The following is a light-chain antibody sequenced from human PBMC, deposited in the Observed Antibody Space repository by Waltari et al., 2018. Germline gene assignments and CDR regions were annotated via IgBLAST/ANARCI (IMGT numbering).Light chain of an antibody. CDR3: HSYDRSLDGVV. Sequence: QSVLTQPPSVSGAPGPTVTISCTGSSSNIGADYGVHWYQQLPGTAPKLLSDHGANRPSGVPDRFSGSRSGTSASLAITGLQAEDEADYFCHSYDRSLDGVVFGGGTKLTVL. J-gene: IGLJ2*01. CDR1: SSNIGADYG. V-gene: IGLV1-40*01. CDR2: HGA.